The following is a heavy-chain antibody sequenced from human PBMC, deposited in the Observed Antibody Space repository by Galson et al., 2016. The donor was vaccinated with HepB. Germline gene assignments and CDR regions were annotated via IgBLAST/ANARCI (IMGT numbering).Heavy chain of an antibody. D-gene: IGHD3-22*01. Sequence: PALVKPTQTLALTCTFSGFSLSTSGVGVGWIRQPPGKALEWLALIFWDDDKHYSPSLKSRLTITKDTSKNQVVLTMTNIDTVDTATYYCAHSLSVVLYYYDMSGFWFDPWGQGTLVGVAA. CDR2: IFWDDDK. CDR3: AHSLSVVLYYYDMSGFWFDP. V-gene: IGHV2-5*02. CDR1: GFSLSTSGVG. J-gene: IGHJ5*02.